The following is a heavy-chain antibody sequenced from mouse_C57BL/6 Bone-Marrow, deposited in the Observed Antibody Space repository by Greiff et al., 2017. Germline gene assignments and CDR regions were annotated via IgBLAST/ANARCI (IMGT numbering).Heavy chain of an antibody. CDR2: IDPSDSYT. Sequence: QVQLQQPGAELVMPGASVKLSCKASGYTFTSYWMHWVKQRPGQGLEWIGEIDPSDSYTNYNQKFKGKSTLTVDKSSSTAYMQLSSLTSEDSAVYYCARFPYYGSSYDYAMDYWGQGTSVTVSS. V-gene: IGHV1-69*01. CDR1: GYTFTSYW. J-gene: IGHJ4*01. D-gene: IGHD1-1*01. CDR3: ARFPYYGSSYDYAMDY.